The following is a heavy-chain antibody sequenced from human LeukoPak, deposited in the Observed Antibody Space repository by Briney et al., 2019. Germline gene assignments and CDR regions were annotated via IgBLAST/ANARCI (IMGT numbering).Heavy chain of an antibody. J-gene: IGHJ4*02. CDR2: ISSSGSTI. Sequence: GGSLRLSCAASGFTFSSYEMNWVRQAPGKGLEWVSYISSSGSTIYYADSVKGRFTISRDNAKNSLYLQMNSLRAEDTAVYYCARGPHYYGSGSEDKPLDYWGQGTLSPSPQ. D-gene: IGHD3-10*01. CDR3: ARGPHYYGSGSEDKPLDY. CDR1: GFTFSSYE. V-gene: IGHV3-48*03.